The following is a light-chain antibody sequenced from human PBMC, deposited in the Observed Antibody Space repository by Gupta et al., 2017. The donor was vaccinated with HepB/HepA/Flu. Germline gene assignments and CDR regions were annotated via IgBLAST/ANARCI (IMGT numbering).Light chain of an antibody. J-gene: IGKJ1*01. CDR1: QSVRDSQ. CDR2: GVS. V-gene: IGKV3-20*01. Sequence: EIVLTQSPGTLSLSPGERATLSCRTSQSVRDSQLAWYQHKPGQAPRLLIYGVSTRATGVPARVSGSGSGTDFTLTISRLEPEDFAVYYCQQYDSSTWTFGPGTKVEIK. CDR3: QQYDSSTWT.